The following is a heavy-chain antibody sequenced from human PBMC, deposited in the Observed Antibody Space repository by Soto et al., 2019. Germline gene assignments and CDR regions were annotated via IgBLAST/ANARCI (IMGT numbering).Heavy chain of an antibody. CDR1: GGTFSSYA. J-gene: IGHJ4*02. V-gene: IGHV1-69*13. D-gene: IGHD6-13*01. CDR2: IIPIFGTA. CDR3: ARDPAAAGPFDY. Sequence: SVKVSCKASGGTFSSYAISWVRQAPGQGLEWMGGIIPIFGTANYAQKFQGRVTITADESTSTAYMELSSLRSEDTAVYYCARDPAAAGPFDYWGQGTLVTVSS.